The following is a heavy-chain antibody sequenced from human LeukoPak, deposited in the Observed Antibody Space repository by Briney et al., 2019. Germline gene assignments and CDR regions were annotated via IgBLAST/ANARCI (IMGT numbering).Heavy chain of an antibody. J-gene: IGHJ4*02. CDR1: GFTFSSYW. Sequence: PGGSLRLSCAASGFTFSSYWMHWVRQVPGKGLVWVSHITSDGSGTSFADSVKGRFTISRDNFKNTLYLQMNSLRAEDTAVYFCAKGDYDILTSFDSWGQGTLVTVSS. V-gene: IGHV3-74*01. CDR2: ITSDGSGT. D-gene: IGHD3-9*01. CDR3: AKGDYDILTSFDS.